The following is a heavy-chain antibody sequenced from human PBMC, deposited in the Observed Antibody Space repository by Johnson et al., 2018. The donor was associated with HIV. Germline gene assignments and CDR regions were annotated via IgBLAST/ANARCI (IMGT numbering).Heavy chain of an antibody. CDR1: GFTVSSNY. CDR2: IYSGGST. J-gene: IGHJ3*02. CDR3: AISAEDYYDSSAVPMDAFDI. V-gene: IGHV3-66*01. Sequence: VQLVESGGGLVQPGGSLRLSCAASGFTVSSNYMSWVSQAPGKGLEWVSVIYSGGSTYYADSVKGRFTISRDNSKNTLYLQMNSLRAEDTAVYYCAISAEDYYDSSAVPMDAFDIWGQGTLVTVSS. D-gene: IGHD3-22*01.